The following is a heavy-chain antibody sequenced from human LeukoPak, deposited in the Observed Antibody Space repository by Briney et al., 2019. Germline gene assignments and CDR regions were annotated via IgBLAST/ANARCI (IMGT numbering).Heavy chain of an antibody. CDR3: ARDNWGYYFDY. J-gene: IGHJ4*02. CDR1: GFTVSSNY. Sequence: GGSLRLSCAASGFTVSSNYMSWVRQAPGKGLEWVSVIYSGGSTYYADSAKGRFTISRDNSKNTLYLRMNSLRAEDTAVYYCARDNWGYYFDYWGQGTLVTVSS. D-gene: IGHD3-16*01. V-gene: IGHV3-66*01. CDR2: IYSGGST.